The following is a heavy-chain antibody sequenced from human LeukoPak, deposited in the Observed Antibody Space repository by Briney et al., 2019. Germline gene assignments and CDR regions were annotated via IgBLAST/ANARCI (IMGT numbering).Heavy chain of an antibody. CDR3: AGLDYDILTGPNDY. V-gene: IGHV3-48*01. D-gene: IGHD3-9*01. Sequence: GGSLRLSCAASEFTFSSYSMNWVRQAPGEGLEWVSYISSSSSTIYYADSVKGRFTISRDNAKNSLYLQMNSLRAEDTAVYYCAGLDYDILTGPNDYWGQGTLVTVSS. CDR2: ISSSSSTI. CDR1: EFTFSSYS. J-gene: IGHJ4*02.